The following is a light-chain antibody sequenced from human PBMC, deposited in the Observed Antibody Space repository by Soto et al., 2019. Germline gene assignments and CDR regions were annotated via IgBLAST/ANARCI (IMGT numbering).Light chain of an antibody. J-gene: IGLJ2*01. Sequence: QSALTQPASVSGSPGQSITISCTGTSSDDGSYNLVSWYQQYPGKAPKLMIYEDDERPSGVSNRFSGSKSGNTASLTISGLTAEDEADYYCYSYSGRSTYVFVGGTKVTVL. V-gene: IGLV2-23*01. CDR1: SSDDGSYNL. CDR3: YSYSGRSTYV. CDR2: EDD.